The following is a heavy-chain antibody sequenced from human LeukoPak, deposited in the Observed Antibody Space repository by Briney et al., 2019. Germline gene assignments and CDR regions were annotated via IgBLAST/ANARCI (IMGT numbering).Heavy chain of an antibody. J-gene: IGHJ6*02. CDR1: GFTFSSYA. V-gene: IGHV3-30-3*02. CDR3: AKRNIAVAGYYYSYGLDV. Sequence: GGSLRLSCAASGFTFSSYAMHWVRQAPGKGLEWVAVISYDGSNKYYADSVKGRFTISRDNAKNSLFLQLNSLRAEDTAVYYCAKRNIAVAGYYYSYGLDVWGQGTTVTVSS. CDR2: ISYDGSNK. D-gene: IGHD6-19*01.